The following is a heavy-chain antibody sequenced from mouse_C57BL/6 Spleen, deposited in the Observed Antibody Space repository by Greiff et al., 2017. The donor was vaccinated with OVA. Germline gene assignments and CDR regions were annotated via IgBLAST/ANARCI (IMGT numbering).Heavy chain of an antibody. CDR3: ARDGNYVATSAWFAY. CDR2: ISYDGSN. V-gene: IGHV3-6*01. D-gene: IGHD2-1*01. J-gene: IGHJ3*01. CDR1: GYSITSGYY. Sequence: EVHLVESGPGLVKPSQSLSLTCSVTGYSITSGYYWNWIRQFPGNKLEWMGYISYDGSNNYNPSLKNRISITRDTSKDQFFLKLNAVTTEDTATYYCARDGNYVATSAWFAYWGQGTLVTVSA.